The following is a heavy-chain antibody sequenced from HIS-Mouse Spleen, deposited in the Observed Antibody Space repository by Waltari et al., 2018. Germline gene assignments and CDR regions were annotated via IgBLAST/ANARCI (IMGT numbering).Heavy chain of an antibody. CDR2: IYYSGST. J-gene: IGHJ3*02. CDR3: ARREGPYNWNLDAFDI. V-gene: IGHV4-59*08. CDR1: GGSISSYY. D-gene: IGHD1-20*01. Sequence: QVQLQESGPGLVKPSETLSLTCTVSGGSISSYYWSWIRQPPGKGLEWIGYIYYSGSTNYNPSLKSRVTISVDTSKNQFSLKLSSVTAADTAVYYCARREGPYNWNLDAFDIWGQGTMVTVSS.